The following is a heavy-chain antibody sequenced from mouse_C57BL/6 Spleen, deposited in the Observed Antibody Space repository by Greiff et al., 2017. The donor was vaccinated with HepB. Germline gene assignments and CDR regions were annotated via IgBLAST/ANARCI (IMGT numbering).Heavy chain of an antibody. CDR3: ARDRGYYGSPWYFDV. D-gene: IGHD1-1*01. CDR1: GFTFSDYY. CDR2: INYDGSST. J-gene: IGHJ1*03. Sequence: LKESEGGLVQPGSSMKLSCTASGFTFSDYYMAWVRQVPEKGLEWVANINYDGSSTYYLDSLKSRFIISRDNAKNILYLQMSSLKSEDTATYYCARDRGYYGSPWYFDVWGTGTTVTVSS. V-gene: IGHV5-16*01.